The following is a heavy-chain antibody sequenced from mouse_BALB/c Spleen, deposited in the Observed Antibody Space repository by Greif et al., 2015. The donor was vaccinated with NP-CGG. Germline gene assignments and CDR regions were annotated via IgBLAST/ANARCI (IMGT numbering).Heavy chain of an antibody. CDR2: IYPGNVNT. V-gene: IGHV1S56*01. Sequence: QVQLQQSGPELVKPGASVRISCKASGYTFTSYYIHWVKQRPGQGLEWIGWIYPGNVNTKYNEKFKGKATLTADKSSSTAYMQLSSLTSEDSAAYFCASYYGKPYYAMDYWGQGTSVTVSS. CDR1: GYTFTSYY. J-gene: IGHJ4*01. CDR3: ASYYGKPYYAMDY. D-gene: IGHD2-10*01.